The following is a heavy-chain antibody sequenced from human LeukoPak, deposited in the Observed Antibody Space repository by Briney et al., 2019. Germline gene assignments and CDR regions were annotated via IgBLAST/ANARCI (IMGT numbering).Heavy chain of an antibody. V-gene: IGHV3-49*03. J-gene: IGHJ5*02. CDR3: SGHRHSFNWFDP. CDR1: GFTFGDYY. CDR2: IRSQGHGGTT. D-gene: IGHD5-18*01. Sequence: PGRSLRLSCTGSGFTFGDYYINWLRQAPGKGPEWVGFIRSQGHGGTTEYAASVKGRFTISRDDSKSIAYLQMDSLKTDDTALYDCSGHRHSFNWFDPWGQGTLVTVSS.